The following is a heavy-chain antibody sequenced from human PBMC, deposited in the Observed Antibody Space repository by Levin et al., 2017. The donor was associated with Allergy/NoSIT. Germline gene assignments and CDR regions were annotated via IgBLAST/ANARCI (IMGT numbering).Heavy chain of an antibody. J-gene: IGHJ6*02. CDR3: ARTYYYDSSGYYYEGRYYDYGMDV. CDR1: GYSFTSYW. D-gene: IGHD3-22*01. V-gene: IGHV5-51*01. CDR2: IYPGDSDT. Sequence: PGESLKISCKGSGYSFTSYWIGWVRQMPGKGLEWMGIIYPGDSDTRYSPSFQGQVTISADKSISTAYLQWSSLKASDTAMYYCARTYYYDSSGYYYEGRYYDYGMDVWGQGTTVTVSS.